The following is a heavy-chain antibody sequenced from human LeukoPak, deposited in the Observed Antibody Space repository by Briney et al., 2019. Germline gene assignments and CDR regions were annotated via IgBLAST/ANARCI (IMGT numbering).Heavy chain of an antibody. Sequence: GGSLRLSCAASGFTFSSDAMSWVRQAPGKGLEWVSAISGSGGSTYYADSVEGRFTISRDNSKNTLYLQMNSLRAEDTAVYYCAKDLDYDLWSGYYDYWGQGTLVTVSS. CDR1: GFTFSSDA. V-gene: IGHV3-23*01. D-gene: IGHD3-3*01. CDR2: ISGSGGST. CDR3: AKDLDYDLWSGYYDY. J-gene: IGHJ4*02.